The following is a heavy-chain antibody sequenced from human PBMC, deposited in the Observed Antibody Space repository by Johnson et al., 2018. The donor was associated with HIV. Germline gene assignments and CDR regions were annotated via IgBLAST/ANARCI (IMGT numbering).Heavy chain of an antibody. CDR3: ARVIDQYFDSILDDAFDI. V-gene: IGHV3-66*01. Sequence: EVQLVESGGGLVQPGGSLRLSCAASGFTVSSNYMSWVRQAPGKGLEWVSAISGSGGSTYYADSRKGRFTISRDNSKNTLYLQMGSLRAEDMAVYYCARVIDQYFDSILDDAFDIWGQGTLVTVSS. CDR2: SGSGGST. CDR1: GFTVSSNY. D-gene: IGHD3-22*01. J-gene: IGHJ3*02.